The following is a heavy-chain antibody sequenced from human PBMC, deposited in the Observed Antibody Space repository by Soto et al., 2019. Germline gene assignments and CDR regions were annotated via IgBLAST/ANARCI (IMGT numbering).Heavy chain of an antibody. J-gene: IGHJ6*02. Sequence: SETLSLTCAVYGGSFSAYYWSWVRQPPGKGLEWIGEIIHSESTKHNPSLKSRVTISVDTSKNQFSLKLSSVTAADTAVYYCARQRPTDGRWEFANYYGMDVWGQGTPVTVSS. D-gene: IGHD1-26*01. CDR1: GGSFSAYY. CDR3: ARQRPTDGRWEFANYYGMDV. CDR2: IIHSEST. V-gene: IGHV4-34*12.